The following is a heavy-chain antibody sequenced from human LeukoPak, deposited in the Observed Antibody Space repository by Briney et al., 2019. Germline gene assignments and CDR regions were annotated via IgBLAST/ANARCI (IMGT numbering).Heavy chain of an antibody. D-gene: IGHD7-27*01. Sequence: SETLSLTCAVSGGSISNYYWNWIRQPPGKGLEWIGYIYYSGSTNYNASLKSRVIISADTSKNQFSLKLTSVTAADTAVYFCARVRPGLGIDYWGQGTLVTVSS. CDR1: GGSISNYY. V-gene: IGHV4-59*01. CDR3: ARVRPGLGIDY. CDR2: IYYSGST. J-gene: IGHJ4*02.